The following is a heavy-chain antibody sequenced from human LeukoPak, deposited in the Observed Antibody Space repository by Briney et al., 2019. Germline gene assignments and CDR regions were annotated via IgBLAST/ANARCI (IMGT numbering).Heavy chain of an antibody. CDR3: AKDRHHAPSPLDAFDI. J-gene: IGHJ3*02. V-gene: IGHV3-43*02. CDR2: ISGDGGST. Sequence: GGSLRLSCTASRFTFDDYAMHWVRQAPGKGLEWVSLISGDGGSTYYADSVKGRFTISRDNSKNSLYLQMNSLRTEDTALYYCAKDRHHAPSPLDAFDIWGQGTMVTVSS. CDR1: RFTFDDYA.